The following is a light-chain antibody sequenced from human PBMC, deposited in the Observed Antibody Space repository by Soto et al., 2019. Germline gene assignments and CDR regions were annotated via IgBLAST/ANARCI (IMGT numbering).Light chain of an antibody. J-gene: IGKJ1*01. Sequence: IPMTQSPSTLSASVGDRVTITCRASQSISIWLAWYQQKPGKAPKLLIHKASSLESEVPSRFSGSGSGTEFTLTINSLQPDDSATYYCQQYNSESTFGQGTKVEIK. V-gene: IGKV1-5*03. CDR1: QSISIW. CDR3: QQYNSEST. CDR2: KAS.